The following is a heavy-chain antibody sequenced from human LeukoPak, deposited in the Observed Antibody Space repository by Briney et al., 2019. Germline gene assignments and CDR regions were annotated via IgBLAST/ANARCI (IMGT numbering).Heavy chain of an antibody. J-gene: IGHJ4*02. CDR2: IYSGGST. D-gene: IGHD2-2*01. CDR1: GFTVSSNY. Sequence: GGSLRLSCAASGFTVSSNYMSWVRQAPGKGLEWASVIYSGGSTYYADSVKGRFTISRDNSKNTLYLQMNSLRAEDTAVYYCARERCSSTSCYGDYWGQGTLVTVSS. V-gene: IGHV3-66*02. CDR3: ARERCSSTSCYGDY.